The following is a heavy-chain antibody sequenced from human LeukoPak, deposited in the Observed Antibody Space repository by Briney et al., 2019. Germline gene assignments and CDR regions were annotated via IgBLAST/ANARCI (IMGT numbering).Heavy chain of an antibody. CDR2: INHSGST. CDR3: ARGPYDYVWGSYRYGPPDY. J-gene: IGHJ4*02. Sequence: PSETLSLTCTVSGGSISSYYWSWIRQPPGKGLEWIGEINHSGSTNYNPSLKSRVTISVDTSKNQFSLKLSSVTAADTAVYYCARGPYDYVWGSYRYGPPDYWGQGTLVTVSS. V-gene: IGHV4-34*01. D-gene: IGHD3-16*02. CDR1: GGSISSYY.